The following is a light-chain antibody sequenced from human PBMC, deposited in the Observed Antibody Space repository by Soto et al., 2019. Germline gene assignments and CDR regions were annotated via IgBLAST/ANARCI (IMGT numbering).Light chain of an antibody. V-gene: IGKV3-15*01. CDR2: GAS. Sequence: EIVMTQSPDTLSVSPGERVTLSCRASQSVSSDLAWYQQKPGQAPRLLIYGASTRATDIAARFSGSGSGTEFTLTISSLQSEDFAVYYCHQYNNWPPYTFGQGTKLEIK. CDR3: HQYNNWPPYT. CDR1: QSVSSD. J-gene: IGKJ2*01.